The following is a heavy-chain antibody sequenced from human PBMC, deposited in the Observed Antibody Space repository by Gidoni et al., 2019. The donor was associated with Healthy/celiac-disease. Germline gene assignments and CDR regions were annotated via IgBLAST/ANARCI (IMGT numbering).Heavy chain of an antibody. CDR3: AREKIAALPHKEWQPGGFDY. J-gene: IGHJ4*02. Sequence: QVQLVESGGGVVQPGRSLRLSCAASGFTFSSYGMHWVRQAPGKGLEWVAVIWYDGSNKYYADSVKGLFTISRDNSKNTLYLQRNSLRAEDTAVYYCAREKIAALPHKEWQPGGFDYWGQGTLVTVSS. V-gene: IGHV3-33*01. CDR2: IWYDGSNK. CDR1: GFTFSSYG. D-gene: IGHD6-6*01.